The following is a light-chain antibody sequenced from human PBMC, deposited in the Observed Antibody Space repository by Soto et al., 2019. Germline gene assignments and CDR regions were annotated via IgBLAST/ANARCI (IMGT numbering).Light chain of an antibody. J-gene: IGKJ1*01. CDR2: AAS. CDR3: LQDYNYPRT. V-gene: IGKV1-6*01. CDR1: QAIRND. Sequence: AIQMTQSPSSLSASVGDRVTITCRASQAIRNDLGWYQQKPGKAPKLLIYAASSLQSDVPSRFSGSGSGTDFTLTISSLQPEDFATYYCLQDYNYPRTFGQGTKGDIK.